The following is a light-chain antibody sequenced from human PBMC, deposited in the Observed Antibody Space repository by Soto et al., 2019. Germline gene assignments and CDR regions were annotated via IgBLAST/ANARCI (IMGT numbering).Light chain of an antibody. V-gene: IGLV2-11*01. J-gene: IGLJ2*01. CDR3: CSYAGSYTVV. CDR2: DVS. Sequence: QSALTQPASVSASPGQSITISCTGTSSDVGGYKFVSWYQQHPGKAPKLMIYDVSKRPSGVPDRFSGSKSGNTASLTISGLQAEDEADYYCCSYAGSYTVVFGGGTKLTVL. CDR1: SSDVGGYKF.